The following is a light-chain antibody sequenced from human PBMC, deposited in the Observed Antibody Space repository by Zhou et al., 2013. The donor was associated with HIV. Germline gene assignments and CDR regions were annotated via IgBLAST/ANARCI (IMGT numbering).Light chain of an antibody. J-gene: IGKJ1*01. CDR2: AAS. V-gene: IGKV1-9*01. CDR3: QQCNSYSSWT. CDR1: QGISSY. Sequence: DIQLTQSPSFLSASVGDRVTITCRASQGISSYLAWYQQKPGKAPKLLIYAASTLQSGVPSRFSGSGSGTEFTLTISSLQPEDFATYYCQQCNSYSSWTFGQGTKVEIK.